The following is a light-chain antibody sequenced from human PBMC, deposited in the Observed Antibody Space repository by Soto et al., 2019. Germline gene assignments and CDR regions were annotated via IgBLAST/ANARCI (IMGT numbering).Light chain of an antibody. V-gene: IGLV2-14*01. Sequence: QSVLTQPASVSGSPGQSITISCTGTSSDVGGYNYVSWYQQHSGKAPKLMIYDVSNLPSGVSNRFSGSKSGNTASLTISGLQAEDEADYYCSSYTSSSVVFGGGTKVTVL. J-gene: IGLJ2*01. CDR3: SSYTSSSVV. CDR2: DVS. CDR1: SSDVGGYNY.